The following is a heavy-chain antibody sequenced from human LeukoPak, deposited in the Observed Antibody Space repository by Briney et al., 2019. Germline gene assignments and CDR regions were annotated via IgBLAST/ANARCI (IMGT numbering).Heavy chain of an antibody. D-gene: IGHD3-9*01. CDR2: ISSSGSTI. V-gene: IGHV3-48*03. CDR3: ARAFRKLRYFDWLFPGAFDI. Sequence: PGGSLRLSCAASGFTFSSYEMNWVRQAPGKGLEWVSYISSSGSTIYYADSVKGRFTISRGNSKNTLYLQMNSLRAEDTAVYYCARAFRKLRYFDWLFPGAFDIWGQGTMVTVSS. CDR1: GFTFSSYE. J-gene: IGHJ3*02.